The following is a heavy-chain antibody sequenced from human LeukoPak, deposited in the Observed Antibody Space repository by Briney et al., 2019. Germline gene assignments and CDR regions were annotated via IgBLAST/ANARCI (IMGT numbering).Heavy chain of an antibody. Sequence: ASVKVSCKASGYTFTSYYMHWVRQAPGQGLEWMGIINPSGGSTSYAQKFQGRVTMTRDMSTSTVYMELSSLRSEDTAVYYCARAIYYYDSSGSKGAFGIWGQGTMVTVSS. CDR1: GYTFTSYY. CDR3: ARAIYYYDSSGSKGAFGI. J-gene: IGHJ3*02. D-gene: IGHD3-22*01. CDR2: INPSGGST. V-gene: IGHV1-46*01.